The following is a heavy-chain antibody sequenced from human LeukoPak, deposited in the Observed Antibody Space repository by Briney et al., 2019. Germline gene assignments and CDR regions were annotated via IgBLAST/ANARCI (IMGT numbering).Heavy chain of an antibody. V-gene: IGHV4-39*01. CDR2: VSYSGST. J-gene: IGHJ4*02. CDR3: ARRTMNNFDY. CDR1: GGSITSSNYY. Sequence: SETLSLTCTVSGGSITSSNYYWGWIRQPPGKGLEWVGSVSYSGSTYYNPSLKSRVTIPEDTSKNQFSLELSSVTAADTAVYYCARRTMNNFDYWGQGSLVTVSS. D-gene: IGHD1-1*01.